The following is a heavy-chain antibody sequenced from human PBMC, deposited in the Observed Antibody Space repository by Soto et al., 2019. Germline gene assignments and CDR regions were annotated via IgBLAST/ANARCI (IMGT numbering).Heavy chain of an antibody. V-gene: IGHV4-4*07. CDR1: GGSSGLYY. CDR2: VYTSGST. J-gene: IGHJ3*02. D-gene: IGHD2-21*01. Sequence: PSETLSLTCMVPGGSSGLYYWSWIRWPAGKGLEWIGRVYTSGSTNYNPSLKSRINMSVNTSKNHFSLKLTSVTGADAAVYYCGRDPGYSHAFDIWVQLTIVTLSS. CDR3: GRDPGYSHAFDI.